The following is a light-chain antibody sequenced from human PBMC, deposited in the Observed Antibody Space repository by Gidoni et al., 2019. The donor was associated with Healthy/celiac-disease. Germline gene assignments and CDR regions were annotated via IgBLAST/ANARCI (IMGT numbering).Light chain of an antibody. V-gene: IGLV7-46*01. J-gene: IGLJ3*02. CDR3: LLSYSGARGV. Sequence: QAVVTQEPSLTVSPGGTVTLTCGSSPGAVTSGHYPYWFQQKPGQAPRTLIYDTSNKHSWTPARFSGSLRGGKAALTRSGAQPEDEAEYYCLLSYSGARGVFGGGTKLTGL. CDR2: DTS. CDR1: PGAVTSGHY.